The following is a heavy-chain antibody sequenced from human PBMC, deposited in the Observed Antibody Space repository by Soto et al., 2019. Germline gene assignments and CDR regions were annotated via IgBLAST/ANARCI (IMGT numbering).Heavy chain of an antibody. D-gene: IGHD6-19*01. Sequence: GESLKISGKGSRYSFTSYWIGWVRQMPGKGLEWMGIIYPGDSDTRYSPSFQGQVTISADKSISTAYLQWSSLKASDTAMYYCARPNSSGWYSDTCAFDIWGQGKMVTVSS. CDR3: ARPNSSGWYSDTCAFDI. V-gene: IGHV5-51*01. CDR1: RYSFTSYW. CDR2: IYPGDSDT. J-gene: IGHJ3*02.